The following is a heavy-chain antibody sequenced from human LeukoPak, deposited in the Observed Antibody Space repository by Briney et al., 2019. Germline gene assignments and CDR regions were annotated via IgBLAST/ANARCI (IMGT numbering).Heavy chain of an antibody. CDR2: IYSGGST. D-gene: IGHD6-6*01. CDR3: ARVKGTRYSSSSGPVDY. V-gene: IGHV3-66*01. J-gene: IGHJ4*02. CDR1: GFTVSSNY. Sequence: GGSLRLSCAASGFTVSSNYMSWVRQAPGKGLEGISVIYSGGSTYYADSVKGRFTISRDNSKNTLYLQMNSLRAEDTAVYYCARVKGTRYSSSSGPVDYWGQGTLVTVSS.